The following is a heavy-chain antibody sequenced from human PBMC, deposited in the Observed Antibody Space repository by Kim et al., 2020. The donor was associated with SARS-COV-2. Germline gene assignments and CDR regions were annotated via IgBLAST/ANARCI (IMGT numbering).Heavy chain of an antibody. CDR3: ARVYPPYYRSGWEGGY. Sequence: SLKCRFTISRDNAKNSLYLQMNSLRAEDTAVYYCARVYPPYYRSGWEGGYWGQGTLVTVSS. J-gene: IGHJ4*02. V-gene: IGHV3-11*05. D-gene: IGHD6-19*01.